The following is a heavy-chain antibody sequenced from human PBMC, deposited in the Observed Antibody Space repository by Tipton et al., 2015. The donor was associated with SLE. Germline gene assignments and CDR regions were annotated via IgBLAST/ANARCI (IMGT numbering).Heavy chain of an antibody. CDR3: ATNGHGETYEFFTEYLRH. D-gene: IGHD5-12*01. CDR1: GVSISSRRYY. Sequence: TLSLTCSVSGVSISSRRYYWGWICQSQGQGLEGVGSLYAGGSTYFHPSLKSRASISADASKNHFSLKRNSGTAADTAVYYCATNGHGETYEFFTEYLRHWGQGTLVTVSS. V-gene: IGHV4-39*02. J-gene: IGHJ1*01. CDR2: LYAGGST.